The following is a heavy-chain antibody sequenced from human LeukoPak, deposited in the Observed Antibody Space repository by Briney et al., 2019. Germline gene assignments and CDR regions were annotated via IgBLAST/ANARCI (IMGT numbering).Heavy chain of an antibody. CDR1: GFTFSSYA. Sequence: PGGSLRLSCAASGFTFSSYAMSWVRQAPGKGLEWVSGVSGSGGSTYYADSVKGRFTTSRDNSKNTLYLQMNSLRAEDTAVYYCAKDLDIVATITGNWGQGTLVMVSS. CDR2: VSGSGGST. J-gene: IGHJ4*02. CDR3: AKDLDIVATITGN. V-gene: IGHV3-23*01. D-gene: IGHD5-12*01.